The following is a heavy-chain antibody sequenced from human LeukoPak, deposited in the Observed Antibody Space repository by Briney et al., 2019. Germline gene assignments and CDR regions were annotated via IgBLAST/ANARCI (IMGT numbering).Heavy chain of an antibody. J-gene: IGHJ4*02. D-gene: IGHD2-15*01. V-gene: IGHV3-7*01. Sequence: GGSLRLSCAASGFTFSGCWMKWVRQAPGKGLEWVANINPDGSHKYYVDSVKGRFTISRDNAKNSLYLQMNSLRAEDTAVYYCASSVMVDVRGAYDYWGQGTLVTVSS. CDR1: GFTFSGCW. CDR3: ASSVMVDVRGAYDY. CDR2: INPDGSHK.